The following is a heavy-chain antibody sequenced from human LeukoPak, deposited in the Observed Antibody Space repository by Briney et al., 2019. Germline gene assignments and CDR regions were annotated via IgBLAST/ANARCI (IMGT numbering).Heavy chain of an antibody. D-gene: IGHD3-3*01. Sequence: GASVKVSCKASGYTFTSYTISWVRQAPGQGLEWMGWISAYNGNTNYARKLQGRVTMTTDTSTSTAYMEPRSLRSDDTAVYYCARGGHDFWSGYSAFDYWGQGTLVTVSS. J-gene: IGHJ4*02. CDR2: ISAYNGNT. CDR3: ARGGHDFWSGYSAFDY. V-gene: IGHV1-18*01. CDR1: GYTFTSYT.